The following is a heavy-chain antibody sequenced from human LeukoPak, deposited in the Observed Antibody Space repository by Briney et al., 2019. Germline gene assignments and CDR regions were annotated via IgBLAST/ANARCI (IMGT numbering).Heavy chain of an antibody. J-gene: IGHJ3*02. CDR1: GFTFSSYA. D-gene: IGHD3-16*01. Sequence: GRSLRLSCAASGFTFSSYAMHWVRQAPGKGLEWVAVISYDGSNKYYADSVKGRFTISRDNSKNTLYLQMNSLRAEGTAVYYCARGRGGAFDIWGQGTMVTVSS. CDR3: ARGRGGAFDI. V-gene: IGHV3-30-3*01. CDR2: ISYDGSNK.